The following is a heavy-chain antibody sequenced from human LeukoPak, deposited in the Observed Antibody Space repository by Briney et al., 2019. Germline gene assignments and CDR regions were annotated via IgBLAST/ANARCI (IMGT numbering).Heavy chain of an antibody. CDR1: GYTFTSYG. J-gene: IGHJ4*02. Sequence: GASVKVSCKASGYTFTSYGISWVRQAPGQRLEWMGWISAYNGNTNYAQKLQGRVTMTTDTSTSTAYMELRSLRSDDTAVYYCARDRSPYYYDSSGYLDYWGQGTLVTVSS. CDR3: ARDRSPYYYDSSGYLDY. V-gene: IGHV1-18*01. D-gene: IGHD3-22*01. CDR2: ISAYNGNT.